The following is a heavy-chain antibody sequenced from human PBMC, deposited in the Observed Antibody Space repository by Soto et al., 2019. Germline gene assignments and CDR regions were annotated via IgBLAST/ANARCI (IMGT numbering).Heavy chain of an antibody. V-gene: IGHV1-24*01. J-gene: IGHJ4*02. CDR3: GVIAAAWGGFDY. D-gene: IGHD6-13*01. Sequence: ASVKVSCKVSGYTLTELSMHWVRQAPGKGLEWMGGFDPEDGETIYAQKFQGRVTMTEDTSTDTAYMELSSLRSEDTAVYYCGVIAAAWGGFDYWGQGTLVTVSS. CDR1: GYTLTELS. CDR2: FDPEDGET.